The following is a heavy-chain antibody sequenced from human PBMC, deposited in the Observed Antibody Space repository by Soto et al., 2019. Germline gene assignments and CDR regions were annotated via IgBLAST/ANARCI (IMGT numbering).Heavy chain of an antibody. CDR1: GYSFTSYW. J-gene: IGHJ5*02. CDR2: IYPGDSDT. CDR3: ARVYIVGTTLNWLDP. V-gene: IGHV5-51*01. Sequence: GESLKFSCKGSGYSFTSYWIGWVRQMPGEGLECMGIIYPGDSDTRYSPSFQGQVTISADKSISTAYLQWSSLKASDTAMYYCARVYIVGTTLNWLDPWGQGTLVTVSS. D-gene: IGHD5-12*01.